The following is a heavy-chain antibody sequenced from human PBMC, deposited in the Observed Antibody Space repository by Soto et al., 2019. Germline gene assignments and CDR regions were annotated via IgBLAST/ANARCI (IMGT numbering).Heavy chain of an antibody. V-gene: IGHV3-23*01. D-gene: IGHD1-7*01. CDR1: GFTFRSYG. CDR2: SSATGSGT. Sequence: EVQLLESGGGLVQPGGSLRLSCAASGFTFRSYGMPWVRQAPGKGLEWVSFSSATGSGTYYADSVKGRFTISRDNSKNTLYLQMTSLRADDTDVYYCAKDRRAGGNYGFYSDFWGQGAMVIVSS. J-gene: IGHJ4*02. CDR3: AKDRRAGGNYGFYSDF.